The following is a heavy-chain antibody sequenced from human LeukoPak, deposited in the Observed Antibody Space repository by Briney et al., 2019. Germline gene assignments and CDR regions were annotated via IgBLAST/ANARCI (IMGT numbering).Heavy chain of an antibody. D-gene: IGHD3-10*01. CDR2: IVVGSGNT. V-gene: IGHV1-58*01. CDR3: AAPPPSGIRDAVPLSWDY. J-gene: IGHJ4*02. CDR1: GFTFTSSA. Sequence: SVKVSCKASGFTFTSSAVQWVRQARGQRLEWIGWIVVGSGNTNYAQKFQERVTITRDMSTSTAYMELSSLRSEDTAVYYCAAPPPSGIRDAVPLSWDYWGQGTLVTVSS.